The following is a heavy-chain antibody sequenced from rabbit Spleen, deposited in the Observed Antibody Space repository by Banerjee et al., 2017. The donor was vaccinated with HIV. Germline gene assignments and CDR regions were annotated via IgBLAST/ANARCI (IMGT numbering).Heavy chain of an antibody. CDR2: IDTNDGDT. V-gene: IGHV1S45*01. Sequence: QEQLEESGGDLVKPGASLTLTCIASGVSFSGDSYICWVRQAPGKGLEWIACIDTNDGDTDYANWPKGRFTISRTSSTTVTLQMTSLTAADTATYFCARDVDTIDFRFSLWGQGTLVTVS. J-gene: IGHJ3*01. D-gene: IGHD1-1*01. CDR1: GVSFSGDSY. CDR3: ARDVDTIDFRFSL.